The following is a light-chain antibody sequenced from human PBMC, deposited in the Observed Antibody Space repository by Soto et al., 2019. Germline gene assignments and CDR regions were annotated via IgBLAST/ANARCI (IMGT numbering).Light chain of an antibody. V-gene: IGKV1-5*03. CDR2: KAS. CDR1: QTISPW. CDR3: QHWKNYARS. Sequence: DIQMTQSPSTLSASVGDRVTITCRASQTISPWLAWYQQSPGKAPKLLIYKASSLAVGVPSRFSGSGSGTKFPLADNRLQPYYFESYYCQHWKNYARSFGERPEMEIK. J-gene: IGKJ1*01.